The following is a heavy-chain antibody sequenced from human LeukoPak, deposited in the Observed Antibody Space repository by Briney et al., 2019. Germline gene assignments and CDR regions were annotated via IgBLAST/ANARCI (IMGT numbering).Heavy chain of an antibody. CDR3: ARGAAAGGGLAFDY. CDR2: IYYRGTT. Sequence: PSETLSLTCTVSGDSISSYYWSWLRQPPGKGLEWIGYIYYRGTTNYYPSLKSRVTISVDTSKNQFSLKLTSVTAADTAVYYCARGAAAGGGLAFDYWGQGTLVTVSS. CDR1: GDSISSYY. D-gene: IGHD6-13*01. J-gene: IGHJ4*02. V-gene: IGHV4-59*01.